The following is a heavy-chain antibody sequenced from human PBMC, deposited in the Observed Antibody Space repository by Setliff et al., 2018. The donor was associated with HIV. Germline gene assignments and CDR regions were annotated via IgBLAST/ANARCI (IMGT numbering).Heavy chain of an antibody. V-gene: IGHV3-74*01. J-gene: IGHJ2*01. CDR2: VNRDGSST. D-gene: IGHD6-13*01. CDR1: GITFKTHW. CDR3: AKELYSSSGALTSENWYFDL. Sequence: LRLSCAASGITFKTHWMHWVRQAPGKGLVLVSRVNRDGSSTTYADSVKDRFTISRDNAKNSLYLQMNSLRAEDTALYYCAKELYSSSGALTSENWYFDLWGRGTLVTVSS.